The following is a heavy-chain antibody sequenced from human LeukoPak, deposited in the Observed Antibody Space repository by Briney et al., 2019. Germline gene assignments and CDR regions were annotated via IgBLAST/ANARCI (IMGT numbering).Heavy chain of an antibody. CDR2: IYYSGST. CDR1: GGSISSSSYY. CDR3: ARHRYYGSGSRGLSMDV. D-gene: IGHD3-10*01. Sequence: SETLSLTCTVSGGSISSSSYYWGWIRQPPGKGLEWIGSIYYSGSTYFNPSLKSRVTISVDTSKNQFSLKLSSVTAADTAVYYCARHRYYGSGSRGLSMDVWGKGTTVTISS. V-gene: IGHV4-39*01. J-gene: IGHJ6*03.